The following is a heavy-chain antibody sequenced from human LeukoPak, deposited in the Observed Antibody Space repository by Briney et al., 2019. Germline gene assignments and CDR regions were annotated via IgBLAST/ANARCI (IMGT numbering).Heavy chain of an antibody. CDR2: ISYDGSNK. CDR3: ARDSSGRKSGNWFDP. CDR1: GFTFSSYA. J-gene: IGHJ5*02. D-gene: IGHD6-19*01. V-gene: IGHV3-30*04. Sequence: PGGSLRLSCAASGFTFSSYAMHWVRQAPGKGLEWVAVISYDGSNKYYADSVKGRFTISRDNSKNTLYLQMNSLRAEDTAVYYCARDSSGRKSGNWFDPWGQGTLVTVSS.